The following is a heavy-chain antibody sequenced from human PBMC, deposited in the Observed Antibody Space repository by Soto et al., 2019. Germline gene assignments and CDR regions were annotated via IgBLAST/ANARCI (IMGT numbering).Heavy chain of an antibody. Sequence: PSETLSLTCAVSGDSISSGYHWAWIRQPPGKGLEWVASIYHSGTTYYNPSLTSRVTISVELSKNQFSLKLSSVTAADTAVYYCASSQKGYNWNYFDHWGQGALVTVSS. J-gene: IGHJ4*02. CDR1: GDSISSGYH. CDR2: IYHSGTT. CDR3: ASSQKGYNWNYFDH. V-gene: IGHV4-38-2*01. D-gene: IGHD1-20*01.